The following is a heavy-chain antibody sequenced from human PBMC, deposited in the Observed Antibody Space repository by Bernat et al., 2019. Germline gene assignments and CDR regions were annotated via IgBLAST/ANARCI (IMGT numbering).Heavy chain of an antibody. Sequence: EVQLLESGGGLVQPGGSLRLSCAASGFTFSSYAMSWVRQAPGKGLEWVSAISGSGGSTYYADSVKSRFTISRDNSKNTLYLQMNSPRAEDTAVYYCARGAYCSSTSCHWEQWLVHFDYWGQGTLVTVSS. D-gene: IGHD2-2*01. CDR2: ISGSGGST. CDR1: GFTFSSYA. J-gene: IGHJ4*02. V-gene: IGHV3-23*01. CDR3: ARGAYCSSTSCHWEQWLVHFDY.